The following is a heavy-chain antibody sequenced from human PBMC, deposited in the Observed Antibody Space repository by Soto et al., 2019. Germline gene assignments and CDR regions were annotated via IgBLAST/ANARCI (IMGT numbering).Heavy chain of an antibody. D-gene: IGHD6-19*01. CDR3: ARAAYSSGWYPLDY. V-gene: IGHV4-59*01. J-gene: IGHJ4*02. CDR2: IYYSGST. CDR1: GGSISSYY. Sequence: KPSETLSLTCTVSGGSISSYYWSWIRQPPGKGLEWIGYIYYSGSTNYNPSLKSRVTLSVDTSKNQFSLKLSSVTAADTAVYYCARAAYSSGWYPLDYWGQGTLVTVSS.